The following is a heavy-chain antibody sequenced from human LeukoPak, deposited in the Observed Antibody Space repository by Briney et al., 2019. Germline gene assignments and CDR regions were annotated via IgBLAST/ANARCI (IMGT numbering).Heavy chain of an antibody. Sequence: ASVKVSCKASGYTFTGHYMHWVRQAPGQGLEWMGWINPNSGGTNYAQKFQGRVTMTRDTSISTAYMELSRLRSDDTSVYYCARVEPRGIAVAGPVFDYWGQGTLVTVSS. D-gene: IGHD6-19*01. CDR3: ARVEPRGIAVAGPVFDY. J-gene: IGHJ4*02. CDR1: GYTFTGHY. CDR2: INPNSGGT. V-gene: IGHV1-2*02.